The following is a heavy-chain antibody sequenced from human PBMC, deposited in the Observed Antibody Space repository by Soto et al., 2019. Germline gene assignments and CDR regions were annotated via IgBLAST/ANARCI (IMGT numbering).Heavy chain of an antibody. D-gene: IGHD4-17*01. CDR3: ARNPRSTVTNDY. J-gene: IGHJ4*02. Sequence: SETLSLTCAVDGGSFIGYYLSWLRQPPGKGLEWIGEINHSGSTNYNPSLKSRVTMSVDASKNQFSLNLSSVTAADTAVYYCARNPRSTVTNDYWGQGTLVTVSS. CDR2: INHSGST. V-gene: IGHV4-34*01. CDR1: GGSFIGYY.